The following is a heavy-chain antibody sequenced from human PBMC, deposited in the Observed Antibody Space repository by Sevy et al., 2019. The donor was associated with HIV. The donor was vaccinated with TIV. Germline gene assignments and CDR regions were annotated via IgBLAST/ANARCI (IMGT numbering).Heavy chain of an antibody. CDR1: GFTFSSYA. CDR3: AGGRYDSSGSFDAFDI. D-gene: IGHD3-22*01. CDR2: IFGSGGGT. V-gene: IGHV3-23*01. J-gene: IGHJ3*02. Sequence: GGSLRLPCAASGFTFSSYAMNWVRQAPGKGLEWVSTIFGSGGGTYYADSVKGRFTISRDNSKNTLYLQMNSLRAEDTAVYYCAGGRYDSSGSFDAFDIWGKGTMVTVSS.